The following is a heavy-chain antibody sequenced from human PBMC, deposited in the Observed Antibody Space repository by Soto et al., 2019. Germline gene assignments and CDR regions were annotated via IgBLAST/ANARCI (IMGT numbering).Heavy chain of an antibody. D-gene: IGHD3-10*01. Sequence: SVKVSCKASGGTFSSYAISWVRQAPGQGLEWMGGIIPILVTANYAQKFQGRVTITADESTSTAYMELSSLRSEDTAVYYCARGWVRALGYAFDIWGQGTMVTVSS. CDR2: IIPILVTA. J-gene: IGHJ3*02. V-gene: IGHV1-69*13. CDR1: GGTFSSYA. CDR3: ARGWVRALGYAFDI.